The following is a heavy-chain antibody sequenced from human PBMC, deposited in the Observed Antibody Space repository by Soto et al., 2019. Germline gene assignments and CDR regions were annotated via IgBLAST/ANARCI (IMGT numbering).Heavy chain of an antibody. CDR3: ARDGIDSSGSYDY. Sequence: GGSLRLSCAASGFTFSSYGMHWVRQAPGKGLEWMAVIWYDGSNKYYADSVKGRFTISRDNSKNTLYLQMNSLRAEDTAVYYCARDGIDSSGSYDYWGQGTLVTVSS. J-gene: IGHJ4*02. V-gene: IGHV3-33*01. CDR1: GFTFSSYG. D-gene: IGHD3-22*01. CDR2: IWYDGSNK.